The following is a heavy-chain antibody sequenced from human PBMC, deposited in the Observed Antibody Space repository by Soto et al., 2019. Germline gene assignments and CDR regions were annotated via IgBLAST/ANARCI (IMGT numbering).Heavy chain of an antibody. J-gene: IGHJ6*02. Sequence: PSETLSLTCAVYGGSFSGYYLSWIRQPPGKGLEWIGEINHSGSTNYNPSLKSRVTISVDTSKNQFSLKLSSVTAADTAVYYCARGRVAARAYYYYYGMDVWGQGTTVTVYS. D-gene: IGHD6-6*01. CDR3: ARGRVAARAYYYYYGMDV. V-gene: IGHV4-34*01. CDR1: GGSFSGYY. CDR2: INHSGST.